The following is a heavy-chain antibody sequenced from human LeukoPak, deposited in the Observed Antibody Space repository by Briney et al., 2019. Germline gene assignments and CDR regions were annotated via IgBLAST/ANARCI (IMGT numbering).Heavy chain of an antibody. CDR3: ARHAVEGKWLQFYYFNF. Sequence: SETLSLTCAVNGVSFSGYHWSWIRQSPGKGLEWIGDIAQRGSTKYNPSLKGRITMSVDTSKNQVSLKLRSVTAADTAVYYCARHAVEGKWLQFYYFNFWGQGSLVTVSS. D-gene: IGHD5-24*01. CDR2: IAQRGST. V-gene: IGHV4-34*01. J-gene: IGHJ4*02. CDR1: GVSFSGYH.